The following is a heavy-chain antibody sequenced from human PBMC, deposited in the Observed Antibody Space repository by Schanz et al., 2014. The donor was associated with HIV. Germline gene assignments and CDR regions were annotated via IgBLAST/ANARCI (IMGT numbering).Heavy chain of an antibody. CDR1: GYSFTSYF. CDR3: ARERMATGGLDV. V-gene: IGHV1-46*01. J-gene: IGHJ6*02. Sequence: QLVQSGAEVKKPGASVRVSCKASGYSFTSYFIHWVRQAPGQGLEWLGVINTSGGGTSDALQGRGAFTRDTSTTTGYMDLRNLRFADSGVYYCARERMATGGLDVWGQGTTVTVSS. CDR2: INTSGGGT. D-gene: IGHD2-15*01.